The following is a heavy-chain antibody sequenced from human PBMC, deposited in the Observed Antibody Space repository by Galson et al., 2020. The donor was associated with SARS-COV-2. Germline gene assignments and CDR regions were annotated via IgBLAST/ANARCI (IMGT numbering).Heavy chain of an antibody. CDR1: GYTFTAYY. D-gene: IGHD5-12*01. Sequence: GESLKISCKTSGYTFTAYYIHWVRQAPGQGLEWMGWINPNTGGTNYAQKFQGWVTMTRDTSISTAYMALSRLKSDDTAVYYCARETEMATFNYFDYGGQGTLVTVSS. CDR3: ARETEMATFNYFDY. V-gene: IGHV1-2*04. J-gene: IGHJ4*02. CDR2: INPNTGGT.